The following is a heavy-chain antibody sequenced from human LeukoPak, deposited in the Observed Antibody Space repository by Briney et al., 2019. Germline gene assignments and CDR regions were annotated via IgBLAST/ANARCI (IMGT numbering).Heavy chain of an antibody. V-gene: IGHV4-30-4*01. Sequence: SETLSLTCTVSGGSISSGDYYWSWIRQPPGKGLEWIGYIYYSGSTYYNPSLKSRVTISVDTSKNQFSLKLSSVTAADTAVYYCARDRARYYGMDVWGQGTTVTVSS. J-gene: IGHJ6*02. CDR2: IYYSGST. CDR3: ARDRARYYGMDV. CDR1: GGSISSGDYY.